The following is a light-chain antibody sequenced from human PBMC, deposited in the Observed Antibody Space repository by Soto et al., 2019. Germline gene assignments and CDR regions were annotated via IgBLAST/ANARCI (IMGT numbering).Light chain of an antibody. J-gene: IGKJ5*01. CDR1: QGIRND. V-gene: IGKV1-39*01. Sequence: IQMTQSPSSLSASVGDRVTITCRASQGIRNDLGWFQQKPGKAPKLLIYAASSLQSGVPSRFGGSGSGTDFTLTISSLQPEDFATYYCQQSYSTPPITFGQGTRLEIK. CDR3: QQSYSTPPIT. CDR2: AAS.